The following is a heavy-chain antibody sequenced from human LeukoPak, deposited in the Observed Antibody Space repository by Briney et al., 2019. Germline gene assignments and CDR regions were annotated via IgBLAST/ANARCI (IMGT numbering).Heavy chain of an antibody. CDR3: ARDPNITPDY. CDR2: ISYDGSNK. D-gene: IGHD2/OR15-2a*01. CDR1: GFTFSSYA. Sequence: PGGSLRLSCAASGFTFSSYAMLWVRQAPGKGLEWVAVISYDGSNKYYADSVKGRFTISRDNPKNTLYAQMNSLRAEDTAVYYCARDPNITPDYWGQGTLVTVSS. V-gene: IGHV3-30*04. J-gene: IGHJ4*02.